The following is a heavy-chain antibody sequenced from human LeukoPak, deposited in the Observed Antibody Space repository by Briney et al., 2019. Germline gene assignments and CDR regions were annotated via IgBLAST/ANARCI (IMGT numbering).Heavy chain of an antibody. CDR2: ISYDGSNK. Sequence: GGSLRLSCAASGFTFSSYGMHWVRQAPGKGLEWVAVISYDGSNKYYADSVRGRFTISRDNARNSLYLQLNSLRAEDTAVYYCARATYDYVWGSYRYNSQFDYWGQGTLVTVSS. CDR3: ARATYDYVWGSYRYNSQFDY. CDR1: GFTFSSYG. J-gene: IGHJ4*02. V-gene: IGHV3-33*05. D-gene: IGHD3-16*02.